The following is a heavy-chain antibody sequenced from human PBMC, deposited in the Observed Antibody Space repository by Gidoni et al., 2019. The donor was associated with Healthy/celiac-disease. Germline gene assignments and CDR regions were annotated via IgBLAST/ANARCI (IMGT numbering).Heavy chain of an antibody. D-gene: IGHD3-3*01. CDR2: IYYSGST. J-gene: IGHJ4*02. CDR1: GGSISSGDYY. CDR3: ARLLVGTIFGVVTPYFDY. Sequence: QVQLQESGPGLVMPSQTLSLPCTVSGGSISSGDYYWSWIRQPPGKGLEWIGYIYYSGSTYYNPSLKSRVTISVDTSKNQFSLKLSSVTAADTAVYYCARLLVGTIFGVVTPYFDYWGQGTLVTVSS. V-gene: IGHV4-30-4*01.